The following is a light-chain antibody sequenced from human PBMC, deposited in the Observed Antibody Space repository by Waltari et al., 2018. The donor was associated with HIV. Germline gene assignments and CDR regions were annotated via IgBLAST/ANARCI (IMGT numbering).Light chain of an antibody. J-gene: IGKJ1*01. Sequence: EIVMTQSPLSLSVTPGEPATISCTSSQSLLRVNGYKSLDWYLQKPGQSPQPLIYLASTRASGVPDRFSGSGSGTDFTLKISRVEAEDVGLYYCMQTLQSPWTFGQGTNVELK. V-gene: IGKV2-28*01. CDR3: MQTLQSPWT. CDR1: QSLLRVNGYKS. CDR2: LAS.